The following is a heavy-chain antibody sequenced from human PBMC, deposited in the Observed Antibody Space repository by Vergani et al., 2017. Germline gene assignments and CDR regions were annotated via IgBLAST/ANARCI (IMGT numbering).Heavy chain of an antibody. CDR3: ASHDSSGWYGENDAFDI. CDR1: GFTFSTYW. J-gene: IGHJ3*02. D-gene: IGHD6-19*01. V-gene: IGHV3-21*01. CDR2: ISSSSSYI. Sequence: EVQLLESGGNLVQPGGSLRLSCAASGFTFSTYWMTWVRQAPGKGLEWVSSISSSSSYIYYADSVKGRFTISRDNAKNSLYLQMNSLRAEDTAVYYCASHDSSGWYGENDAFDIWGQGTMVTVSS.